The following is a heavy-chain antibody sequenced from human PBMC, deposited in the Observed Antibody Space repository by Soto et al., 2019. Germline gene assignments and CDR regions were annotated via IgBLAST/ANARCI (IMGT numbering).Heavy chain of an antibody. CDR1: GFTFSSYS. CDR3: ARVGPEGSGSYYYYYMDG. V-gene: IGHV3-21*01. Sequence: GGSLRLSCAASGFTFSSYSMNWVRQAPGKGLEWVSSISSSSSYIYYADSVKGRFTISRDNAKNSLYLQMNSLRAEDTAVYYCARVGPEGSGSYYYYYMDGWGKGTTVTVSS. CDR2: ISSSSSYI. D-gene: IGHD3-10*01. J-gene: IGHJ6*03.